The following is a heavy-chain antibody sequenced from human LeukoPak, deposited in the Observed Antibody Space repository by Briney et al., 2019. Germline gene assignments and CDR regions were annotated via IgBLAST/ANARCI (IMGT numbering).Heavy chain of an antibody. CDR3: ARVNYYGSGSYYSYMDV. Sequence: GGSLRLSCAASGFTFSTYAMSWVRQAPGKGLEWVSGINWNGGSTGYADSVKGRFTISRDNAKNSLYLQMNSLRAEDTALYYCARVNYYGSGSYYSYMDVWGKGTTVTVSS. V-gene: IGHV3-20*04. J-gene: IGHJ6*03. D-gene: IGHD3-10*01. CDR2: INWNGGST. CDR1: GFTFSTYA.